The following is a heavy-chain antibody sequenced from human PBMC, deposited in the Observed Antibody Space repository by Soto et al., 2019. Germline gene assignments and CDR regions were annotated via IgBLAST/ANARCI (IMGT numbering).Heavy chain of an antibody. CDR2: IWYDGSNK. Sequence: QVQLVESGGGVVQPGKSLRLSCSASGFTFSSYGMHWVRQAPGKGLEWVAVIWYDGSNKYYGDSVNGRFIISRDNSKNTLFLQMNSLRAEDTAVYYCARDMVGVYVRYYFAYWGQGTLVTVSS. D-gene: IGHD3-10*01. CDR3: ARDMVGVYVRYYFAY. V-gene: IGHV3-33*01. CDR1: GFTFSSYG. J-gene: IGHJ4*02.